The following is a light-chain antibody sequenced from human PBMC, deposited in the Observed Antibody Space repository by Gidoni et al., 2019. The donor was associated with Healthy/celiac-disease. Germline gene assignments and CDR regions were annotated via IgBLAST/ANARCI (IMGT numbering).Light chain of an antibody. V-gene: IGLV1-40*01. CDR1: SSNIGAGYD. CDR2: GNS. Sequence: QSVLTHPPSVSGAPGQRVTISCTWSSSNIGAGYDVHWYQQIPGTAPKLLIYGNSNRHSGVPDRFSGSKSGTSASLAITGLQAEDEADYYCQSYESSLSGVVFGGGTKLTVL. J-gene: IGLJ2*01. CDR3: QSYESSLSGVV.